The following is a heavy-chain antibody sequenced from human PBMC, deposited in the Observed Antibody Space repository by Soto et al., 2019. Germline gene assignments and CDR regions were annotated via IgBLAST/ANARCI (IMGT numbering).Heavy chain of an antibody. CDR2: ISAHNGNT. CDR1: GYTFTSYG. Sequence: QVHLVQSGAEVKKPGASVKVSCKASGYTFTSYGITWVRQAPGQGLEGRGWISAHNGNTDYAQKLQGTVIVARDTSTSTAYMELRSLISDDTAVYYCARGRYGDYWGQGALVTVSS. D-gene: IGHD1-1*01. V-gene: IGHV1-18*01. CDR3: ARGRYGDY. J-gene: IGHJ4*02.